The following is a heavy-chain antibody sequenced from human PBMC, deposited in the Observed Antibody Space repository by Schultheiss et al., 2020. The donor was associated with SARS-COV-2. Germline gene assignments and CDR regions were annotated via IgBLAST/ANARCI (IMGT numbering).Heavy chain of an antibody. D-gene: IGHD3-22*01. CDR1: GGSFSGYY. Sequence: SETLSLTCAVYGGSFSGYYWSWIRQPPGKGLEWIGEINHSGSTNYNPSLKSRVTISVDTSKNQFSLKLSSVTAADTAVYYCAREGGDDSSGRGFDYWGQGTLVTVSS. V-gene: IGHV4-34*01. CDR3: AREGGDDSSGRGFDY. J-gene: IGHJ4*02. CDR2: INHSGST.